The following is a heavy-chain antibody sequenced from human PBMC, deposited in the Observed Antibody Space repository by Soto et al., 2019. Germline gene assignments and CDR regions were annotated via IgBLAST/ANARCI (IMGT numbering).Heavy chain of an antibody. J-gene: IGHJ4*02. V-gene: IGHV4-59*04. D-gene: IGHD6-6*01. Sequence: SETLSLTCNVSGGSVSGYHWSWIRQPPGKGLEYIANIYYDGNTYYNPSLKSRVTVSLDTSKNQFSLELTSVTAADTAVYYCVRSHIEPRLFMYPFDNWGQGTLVTVSS. CDR3: VRSHIEPRLFMYPFDN. CDR1: GGSVSGYH. CDR2: IYYDGNT.